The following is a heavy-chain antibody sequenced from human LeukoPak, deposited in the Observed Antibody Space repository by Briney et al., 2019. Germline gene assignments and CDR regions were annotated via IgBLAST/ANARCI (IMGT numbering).Heavy chain of an antibody. CDR2: ISPSGRHT. J-gene: IGHJ4*02. Sequence: GGSLRLSCAASGFTFSDYYMSWIRQAPGKGLEWVSYISPSGRHTNYADSVKGRFTISRDNAKNSLYLQMNSLRAEDTAVYYCARQPSSQNFDYWGQGALSPSPQ. CDR1: GFTFSDYY. V-gene: IGHV3-11*03. CDR3: ARQPSSQNFDY. D-gene: IGHD6-13*01.